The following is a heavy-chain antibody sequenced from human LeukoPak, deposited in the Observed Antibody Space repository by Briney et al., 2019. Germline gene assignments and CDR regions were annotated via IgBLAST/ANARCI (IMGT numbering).Heavy chain of an antibody. D-gene: IGHD6-13*01. J-gene: IGHJ3*02. Sequence: SGGSLRLSCAASGFTFSSYAMSWVRQAPGKGLEWVSAISGSGGSTYYADSVKGRFTISRDNSKNTLYLQMNSLRAEDTDVYYCALKGRTAAGSSDAFDIWGQGTMVTVSS. CDR2: ISGSGGST. CDR1: GFTFSSYA. V-gene: IGHV3-23*01. CDR3: ALKGRTAAGSSDAFDI.